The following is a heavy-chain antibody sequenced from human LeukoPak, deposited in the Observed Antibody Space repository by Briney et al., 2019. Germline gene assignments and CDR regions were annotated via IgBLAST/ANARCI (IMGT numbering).Heavy chain of an antibody. CDR2: IYYSGST. CDR3: ARGGYGVPSY. CDR1: GGSISSYY. V-gene: IGHV4-59*01. J-gene: IGHJ4*02. D-gene: IGHD4-17*01. Sequence: SETLSLTCTVSGGSISSYYWSWIRQPPGKGLEWIGYIYYSGSTNYNPSLKSRVTISVDTSKNQFSLKLSSVTAADTAVYCCARGGYGVPSYWGQGTLVTVSS.